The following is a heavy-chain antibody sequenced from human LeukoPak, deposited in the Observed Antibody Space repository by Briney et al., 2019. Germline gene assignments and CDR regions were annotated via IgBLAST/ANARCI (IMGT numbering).Heavy chain of an antibody. D-gene: IGHD4-17*01. V-gene: IGHV1-46*01. Sequence: VSVKVSCKASGYTFTSYYLHWVRQAPGQGLEWMGIINPSGGSTSYAQKFQGRVTMTRDTSTSTVYMGLSSLRSEDTAVYYCARDLFTGDYGPPYYYGMDVRGQGTTVTVSS. CDR2: INPSGGST. CDR1: GYTFTSYY. CDR3: ARDLFTGDYGPPYYYGMDV. J-gene: IGHJ6*02.